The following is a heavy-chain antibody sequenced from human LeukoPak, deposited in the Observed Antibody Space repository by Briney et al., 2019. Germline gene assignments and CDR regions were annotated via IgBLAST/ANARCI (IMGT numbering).Heavy chain of an antibody. V-gene: IGHV3-7*01. J-gene: IGHJ3*02. Sequence: PGGSLRLSCAASGFTFSSYWMNWVRQAPGKGLEWVANIKQDGNEKYYVDSVKGRFTISRDNAKNSLYLQMDSLRVEDSAVYYCERPITVSGATDGFDIWGQGTMVTVSS. CDR3: ERPITVSGATDGFDI. CDR2: IKQDGNEK. CDR1: GFTFSSYW. D-gene: IGHD3-3*01.